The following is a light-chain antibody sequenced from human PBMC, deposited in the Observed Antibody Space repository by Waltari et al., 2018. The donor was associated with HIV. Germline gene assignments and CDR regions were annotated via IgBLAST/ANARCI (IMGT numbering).Light chain of an antibody. J-gene: IGLJ2*01. V-gene: IGLV3-27*01. Sequence: SYELTQPSSVSVSPGQTARITCAGDVVAKKYARWFQQKPGQAPVLVIYKDSERPSGIPERFSGSNSGNTATLTISRVEAGDEADYYCQVWDSSNVVFGGGTKLTVL. CDR3: QVWDSSNVV. CDR1: VVAKKY. CDR2: KDS.